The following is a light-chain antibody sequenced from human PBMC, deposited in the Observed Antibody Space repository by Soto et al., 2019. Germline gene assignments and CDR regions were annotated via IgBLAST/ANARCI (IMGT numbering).Light chain of an antibody. Sequence: AIQLTQSQSSLSASVGDRVSITCRASQGIGSALAWYQLKPGAAPTLLIYDASTLESGVPSRFSGSRSWADFTLTISSLQPEDFATYYCQNFRSSAISFGGGTKVDIK. J-gene: IGKJ4*01. CDR2: DAS. V-gene: IGKV1-13*02. CDR1: QGIGSA. CDR3: QNFRSSAIS.